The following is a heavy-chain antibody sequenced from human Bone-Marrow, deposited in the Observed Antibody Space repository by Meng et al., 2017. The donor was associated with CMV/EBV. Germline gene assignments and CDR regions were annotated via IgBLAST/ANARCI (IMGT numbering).Heavy chain of an antibody. CDR1: GYTFSSYA. Sequence: SVKVSCKASGYTFSSYAISWVRQAPGQGLEWMGGIIPILGIANYAQKFQGRVTITADKSTSTAYMELSSLRSEDTAVYYCAREGRDREFDYWGQGTLVTVSS. J-gene: IGHJ4*02. CDR2: IIPILGIA. V-gene: IGHV1-69*10. D-gene: IGHD3-22*01. CDR3: AREGRDREFDY.